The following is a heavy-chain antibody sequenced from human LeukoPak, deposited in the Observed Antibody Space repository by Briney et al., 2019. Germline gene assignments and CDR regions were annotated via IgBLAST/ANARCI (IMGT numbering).Heavy chain of an antibody. Sequence: GSSVKVSCKASGGTFSSYAISWVRQAPGQGLEWMGGIIPIFGTANYAQKFQGRVTITTDESTSTAYMELSSLRSEDTAVYYCARDREDGYNSLDYWGQGTLVTVSS. CDR2: IIPIFGTA. CDR1: GGTFSSYA. V-gene: IGHV1-69*05. D-gene: IGHD5-24*01. CDR3: ARDREDGYNSLDY. J-gene: IGHJ4*02.